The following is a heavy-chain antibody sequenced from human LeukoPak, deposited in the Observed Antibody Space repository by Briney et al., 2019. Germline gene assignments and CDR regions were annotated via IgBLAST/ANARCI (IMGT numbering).Heavy chain of an antibody. V-gene: IGHV4-59*08. J-gene: IGHJ5*02. CDR1: GGSISTYF. D-gene: IGHD2-8*02. Sequence: SETLSLTCTVSGGSISTYFWYWLRQPPGKGLEWIGFVYYTGSTDYNPSLKSRVSISVDTSKNQFSLKLSSVTVADTAVYYCAGGSGASWFDPWGQGTLVTVSS. CDR2: VYYTGST. CDR3: AGGSGASWFDP.